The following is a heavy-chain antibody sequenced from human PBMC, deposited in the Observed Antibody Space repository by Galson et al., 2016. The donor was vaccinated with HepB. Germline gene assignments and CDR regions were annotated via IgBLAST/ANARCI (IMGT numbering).Heavy chain of an antibody. CDR2: IDNSGGAI. CDR3: ATGLTTFEH. CDR1: GFIFTTYA. Sequence: SLRLSCAPSGFIFTTYAMNSVRQAPGKGLEWISYIDNSGGAIYYTDSVRGRFTISRDTAKNSLYLQMNSLRDEDTAVYYCATGLTTFEHWGQGTLVTVSS. V-gene: IGHV3-48*02. D-gene: IGHD4-11*01. J-gene: IGHJ4*02.